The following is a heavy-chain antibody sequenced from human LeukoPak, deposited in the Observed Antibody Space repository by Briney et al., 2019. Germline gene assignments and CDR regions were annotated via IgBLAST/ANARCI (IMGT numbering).Heavy chain of an antibody. Sequence: GRSLRLSCAASGFTFDDYGMHWVRQAPGKGLEWVSGISWNSDSRGYADSVKGRFTISRDDGKNTLYPQMNSLKTEDTAVYYCVRPVGGSYYAPWGQGTLVTVSS. CDR3: VRPVGGSYYAP. CDR2: ISWNSDSR. V-gene: IGHV3-9*01. J-gene: IGHJ5*02. D-gene: IGHD1-26*01. CDR1: GFTFDDYG.